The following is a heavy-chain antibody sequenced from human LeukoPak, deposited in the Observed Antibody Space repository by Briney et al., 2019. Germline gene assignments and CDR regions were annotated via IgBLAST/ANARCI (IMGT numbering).Heavy chain of an antibody. D-gene: IGHD4-17*01. CDR1: GYTFTSHG. CDR2: ISAYNGNT. J-gene: IGHJ5*02. V-gene: IGHV1-18*01. CDR3: ARDTMVTSNWFDP. Sequence: ASVTVSCTASGYTFTSHGISWVRQAPGQGLEWMGWISAYNGNTEYAEKFQGRVTMTTDTSTSTAYMELRSLGSDDTAVYYCARDTMVTSNWFDPWGQGTLVTVSS.